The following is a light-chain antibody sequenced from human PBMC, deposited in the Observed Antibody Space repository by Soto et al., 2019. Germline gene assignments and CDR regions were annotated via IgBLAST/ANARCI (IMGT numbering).Light chain of an antibody. CDR3: QSYDSSLV. CDR1: SSNIGAGYD. Sequence: QSVLTQPPSVSGAPGQRVTISCTGSSSNIGAGYDVHWYQQVPGTAPKLLIYGNINRPSGVPDRFSGSESGTSASLAITGLQAEDEAEYYCQSYDSSLVFGGGTKLTVL. V-gene: IGLV1-40*01. CDR2: GNI. J-gene: IGLJ2*01.